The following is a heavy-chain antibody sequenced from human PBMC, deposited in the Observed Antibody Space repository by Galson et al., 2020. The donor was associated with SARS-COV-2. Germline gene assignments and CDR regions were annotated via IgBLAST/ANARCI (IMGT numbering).Heavy chain of an antibody. J-gene: IGHJ2*01. V-gene: IGHV1-2*02. CDR2: INPNTCGI. CDR3: ARVGVAARRDWYFDV. CDR1: GYSFIEYY. D-gene: IGHD6-6*01. Sequence: ASETVSCQASGYSFIEYYIHWVRQAPPQGLEWMGWINPNTCGINSAPKLRGRVTMTTDTSFSTAHMDLSRLTSDDTAVYYCARVGVAARRDWYFDVWGRGTLVAVSS.